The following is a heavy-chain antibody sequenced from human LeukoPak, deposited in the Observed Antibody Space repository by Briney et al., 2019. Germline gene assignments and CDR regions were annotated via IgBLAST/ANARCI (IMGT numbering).Heavy chain of an antibody. CDR1: GYSISSGYY. CDR3: ARSVTYYDFWSGYICWFDP. D-gene: IGHD3-3*01. J-gene: IGHJ5*02. V-gene: IGHV4-38-2*02. CDR2: IYHSGST. Sequence: PSETLSLTCTVSGYSISSGYYWGWIRQPPGKGLEWIGSIYHSGSTYYNPSLKSRVTISVDTSKNQFSLKLSSVTAADTAVYYCARSVTYYDFWSGYICWFDPWGQGTLVTVSS.